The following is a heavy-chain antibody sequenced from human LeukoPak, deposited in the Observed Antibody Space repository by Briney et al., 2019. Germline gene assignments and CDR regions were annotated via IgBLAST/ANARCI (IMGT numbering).Heavy chain of an antibody. CDR2: INPNSGGT. J-gene: IGHJ4*02. Sequence: ASVKVSCKASGYTFTSYGISWVRQAPGQGLEWMGRINPNSGGTNYAQKFQGRVTMTRDTSVSTAYMELSRLRSDDTAVYYCAREGTGYDGFDYWGQGTLVTVSS. D-gene: IGHD5-12*01. CDR3: AREGTGYDGFDY. V-gene: IGHV1-2*06. CDR1: GYTFTSYG.